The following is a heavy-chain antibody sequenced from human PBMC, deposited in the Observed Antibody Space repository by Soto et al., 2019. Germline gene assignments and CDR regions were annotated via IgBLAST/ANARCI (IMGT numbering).Heavy chain of an antibody. J-gene: IGHJ6*02. CDR2: ISYDGSNK. D-gene: IGHD3-10*01. Sequence: QVQLVESGGGVVQPGRSLRLSCAASGFTFSSYGMHWVRQAPGKGLEWVAVISYDGSNKYYADSVKGRFTISRDNSKNTLYLQMNSLRAEDTAVYYCAKDLGEDTMVRGVILGGMDVWGQGTTVTVSS. CDR1: GFTFSSYG. V-gene: IGHV3-30*18. CDR3: AKDLGEDTMVRGVILGGMDV.